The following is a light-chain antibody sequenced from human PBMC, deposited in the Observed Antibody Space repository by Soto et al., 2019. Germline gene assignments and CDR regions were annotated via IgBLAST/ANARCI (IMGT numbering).Light chain of an antibody. V-gene: IGLV2-14*01. CDR3: SSYTSTSIVV. CDR2: DVT. Sequence: QSALTQPASLSGSPGQSITISCTGTSSDVGAYNYVSWYQQHPGKAPKLMIYDVTKRPSGVSDRFSGSKSGNTASLTISGLQAEDEADYYCSSYTSTSIVVFGGGTKVTVL. J-gene: IGLJ2*01. CDR1: SSDVGAYNY.